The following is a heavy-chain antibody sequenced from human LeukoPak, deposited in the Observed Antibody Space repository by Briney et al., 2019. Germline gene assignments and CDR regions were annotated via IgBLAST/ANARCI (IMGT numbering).Heavy chain of an antibody. CDR1: GFSLTTSGVG. Sequence: SGPTLVKPTQTLTLTCTFSGFSLTTSGVGVGWIRQPPGKALEWLAFINGIDEKRYTPSLKSRLTITKETSKNQVVLTMTVMDPVDTATYYCAHRRSDMATVSFDSWGQGTLVTVSS. CDR2: INGIDEK. V-gene: IGHV2-5*01. J-gene: IGHJ4*02. D-gene: IGHD5-24*01. CDR3: AHRRSDMATVSFDS.